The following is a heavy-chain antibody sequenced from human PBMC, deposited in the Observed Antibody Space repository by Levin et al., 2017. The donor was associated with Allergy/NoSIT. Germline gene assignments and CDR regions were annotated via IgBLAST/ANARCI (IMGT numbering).Heavy chain of an antibody. CDR1: GFTFSDYY. J-gene: IGHJ6*02. Sequence: GGSLRLSCAASGFTFSDYYMSWIRQAPGKGLEWVSYISSSGSTIYYADSVKGRFTISRDNAKNSLYLQMNSLRAEDTAVYYCASPVFGDGYNWGYYYYYGMDVWGQGTTVTVSS. CDR3: ASPVFGDGYNWGYYYYYGMDV. D-gene: IGHD5-24*01. CDR2: ISSSGSTI. V-gene: IGHV3-11*01.